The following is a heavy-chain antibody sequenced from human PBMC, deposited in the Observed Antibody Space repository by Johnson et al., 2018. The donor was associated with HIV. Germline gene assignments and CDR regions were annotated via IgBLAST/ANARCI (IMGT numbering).Heavy chain of an antibody. Sequence: QVQLVESGGGVVQPGRSLRLSCAASGFTFSSYGMHWVRQAPGKGLEWVAVISYDGSIKYFADSVKGRFTISRDNSKNTLHLQMNSLRPEDTAVYYCARDGGIGSTREDAFDIWGQGTMVIVSS. CDR2: ISYDGSIK. J-gene: IGHJ3*02. CDR3: ARDGGIGSTREDAFDI. CDR1: GFTFSSYG. V-gene: IGHV3-30*03. D-gene: IGHD2-2*01.